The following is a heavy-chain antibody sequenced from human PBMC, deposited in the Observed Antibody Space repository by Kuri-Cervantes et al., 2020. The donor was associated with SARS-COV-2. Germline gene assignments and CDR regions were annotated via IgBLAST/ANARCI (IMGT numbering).Heavy chain of an antibody. J-gene: IGHJ4*02. CDR1: GFAFEDYG. V-gene: IGHV3-69-1*01. Sequence: GESLKISCVASGFAFEDYGMGWVRQAPGKGLEWVSSISSSSYIYYADSVKGRFTIPRDNAKNSLYLQMNSLRAEDTAVYYCARGSKPSEYWGQGTLVTVSS. CDR3: ARGSKPSEY. CDR2: ISSSSYI.